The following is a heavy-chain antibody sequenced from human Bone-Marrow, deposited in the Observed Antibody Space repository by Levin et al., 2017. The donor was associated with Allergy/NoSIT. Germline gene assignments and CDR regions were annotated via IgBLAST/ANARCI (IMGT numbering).Heavy chain of an antibody. CDR2: VGNGGETT. Sequence: GGSLRLSCVASGFTLSNYAMTWVRQAPGKGLEWVSSVGNGGETTYYADSVKGRFTISRDNSKNTMSLQMTGLRAEDTAIYFCARGWREPDYWGQGTLVTVSS. V-gene: IGHV3-23*01. CDR3: ARGWREPDY. D-gene: IGHD1-26*01. J-gene: IGHJ4*02. CDR1: GFTLSNYA.